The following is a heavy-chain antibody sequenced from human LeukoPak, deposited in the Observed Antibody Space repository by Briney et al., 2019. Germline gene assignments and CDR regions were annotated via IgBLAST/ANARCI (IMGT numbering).Heavy chain of an antibody. Sequence: PGRSLRLSCAASGFTFSSYGMHWVRQAPGKGLEWVAVIWYDGTNTYYADSVKGRFTISRDNSKNTLYLQMNSLRAEDTAVYYCARVFCSGGSCYPDAFDIWGQGTMVTVSS. CDR2: IWYDGTNT. CDR1: GFTFSSYG. D-gene: IGHD2-15*01. CDR3: ARVFCSGGSCYPDAFDI. V-gene: IGHV3-33*01. J-gene: IGHJ3*02.